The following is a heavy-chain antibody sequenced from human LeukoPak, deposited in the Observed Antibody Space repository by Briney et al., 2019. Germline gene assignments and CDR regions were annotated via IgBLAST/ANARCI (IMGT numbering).Heavy chain of an antibody. J-gene: IGHJ6*03. D-gene: IGHD2-15*01. CDR2: ISHTGSAN. Sequence: SGGSLRLSCAASGFTFSSYAMNWVRQAPGKGLEWVSYISHTGSANSYADSVKGRFTISRDNAKNSLFLQMNSLRAEDTAIYYCAKNGDRGAYCTGGTCYPYFYYYMDVWGKGTTVTI. CDR1: GFTFSSYA. V-gene: IGHV3-48*03. CDR3: AKNGDRGAYCTGGTCYPYFYYYMDV.